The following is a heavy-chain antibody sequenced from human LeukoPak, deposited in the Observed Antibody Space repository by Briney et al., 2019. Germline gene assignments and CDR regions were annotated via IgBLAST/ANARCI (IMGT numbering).Heavy chain of an antibody. CDR3: ARRYCGGGCYSRRMYYFDY. V-gene: IGHV3-33*01. CDR2: IWYDGSNK. Sequence: GRSLRLSCAASGFTFSSYGMHWVRQAPGKGLEWVAVIWYDGSNKYYADSVKGRFTISRDNAKNTVYLQMDSLGAEDTAVYFCARRYCGGGCYSRRMYYFDYWGQGTLVSVSS. D-gene: IGHD2-21*02. J-gene: IGHJ4*02. CDR1: GFTFSSYG.